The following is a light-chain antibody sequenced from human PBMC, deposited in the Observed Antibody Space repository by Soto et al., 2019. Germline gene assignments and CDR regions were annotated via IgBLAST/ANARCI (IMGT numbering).Light chain of an antibody. Sequence: EVVLTQSPGTLSLSPGERASLSCRASQSVSNNYLAWYQQKPGQSPKLLIFGSSDRATGMSDRFSGSGSGTDFTLTISRLEPEYFAVYYCQQYGSSPPYTFGQGTKLEIK. J-gene: IGKJ2*01. CDR3: QQYGSSPPYT. V-gene: IGKV3-20*01. CDR1: QSVSNNY. CDR2: GSS.